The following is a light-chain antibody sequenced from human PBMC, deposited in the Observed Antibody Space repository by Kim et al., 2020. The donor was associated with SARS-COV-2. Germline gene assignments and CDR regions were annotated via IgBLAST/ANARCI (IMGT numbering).Light chain of an antibody. V-gene: IGLV6-57*03. CDR1: SGSIASIY. CDR3: QSYDSSNVV. CDR2: EDN. Sequence: GKTVTISCTRSSGSIASIYVQWYQQRPGSAPTTVIYEDNQRPSGVPDRFSGSIDSSSNSASLTISRLKTEDEADYYCQSYDSSNVVFGGGTQLTVL. J-gene: IGLJ2*01.